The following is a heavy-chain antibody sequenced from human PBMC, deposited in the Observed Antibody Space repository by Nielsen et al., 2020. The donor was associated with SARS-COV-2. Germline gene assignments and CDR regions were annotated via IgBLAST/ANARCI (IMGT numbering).Heavy chain of an antibody. V-gene: IGHV5-51*01. J-gene: IGHJ4*02. CDR3: ARRGYSYSFDY. CDR2: IYPGDSDS. CDR1: GSDFTTYW. Sequence: GGSLRLSCEVSGSDFTTYWIGWVRQMPGKGPEWMGIIYPGDSDSKFSPSFQGQVTISVDNSISTAYLQWNSLKASDTAMYYCARRGYSYSFDYWGQGTLVTVSS. D-gene: IGHD5-12*01.